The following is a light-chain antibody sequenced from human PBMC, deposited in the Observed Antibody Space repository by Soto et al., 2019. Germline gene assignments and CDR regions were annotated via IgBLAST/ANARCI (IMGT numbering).Light chain of an antibody. J-gene: IGKJ1*01. CDR2: GAS. CDR1: QTVGSDY. CDR3: QQYRTSAQT. Sequence: EIVLTQSPGTLSLSPGESATLSCRASQTVGSDYLAWYQQGPGQAPRLLIYGASSRATGIPDRFSGSGSGTDFTLTISRLEPEDFALYYCQQYRTSAQTFGQGTKVEIK. V-gene: IGKV3-20*01.